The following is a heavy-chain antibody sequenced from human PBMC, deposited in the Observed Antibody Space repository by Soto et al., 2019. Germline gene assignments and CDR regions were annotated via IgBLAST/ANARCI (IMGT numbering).Heavy chain of an antibody. J-gene: IGHJ4*02. Sequence: ASVKVCCKASGYTFTSYGISWVRQAPGQGLEWMGWISAYNGNTNYAQKLQGRVTMTTDTSTSTAYMELRSLRSDDTAVYYCARGRLFLEWLLREFDYWGQGTLVTVSS. D-gene: IGHD3-3*01. CDR3: ARGRLFLEWLLREFDY. CDR1: GYTFTSYG. V-gene: IGHV1-18*01. CDR2: ISAYNGNT.